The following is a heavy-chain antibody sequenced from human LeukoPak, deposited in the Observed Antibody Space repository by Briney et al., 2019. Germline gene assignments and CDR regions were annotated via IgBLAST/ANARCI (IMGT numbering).Heavy chain of an antibody. CDR3: AKPPVVGFDWLFSD. CDR2: IRYDGSNK. Sequence: GGSLLLSCAASGFTFSSYGMHWVRQAPGKGLEWVAFIRYDGSNKYYADSVKGRFTISRDNSKNTLYLQMNSLRAEDTAVYYCAKPPVVGFDWLFSDWGQGTLVTVSS. V-gene: IGHV3-30*02. CDR1: GFTFSSYG. D-gene: IGHD3-9*01. J-gene: IGHJ4*02.